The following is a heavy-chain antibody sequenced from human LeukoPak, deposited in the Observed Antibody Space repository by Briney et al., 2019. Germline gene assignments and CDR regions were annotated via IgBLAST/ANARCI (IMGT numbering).Heavy chain of an antibody. V-gene: IGHV1-2*02. Sequence: GASVKVSCKASGYTFTGYYMHWVRQAPGQGLEWMGWINPNSGGTNYAQKFQGRVTMTRDTSISTAYMELSGPRSDDTAVYYCARVRTGWELLPAYWGQGTLVTVSS. J-gene: IGHJ4*02. CDR2: INPNSGGT. CDR1: GYTFTGYY. D-gene: IGHD1-26*01. CDR3: ARVRTGWELLPAY.